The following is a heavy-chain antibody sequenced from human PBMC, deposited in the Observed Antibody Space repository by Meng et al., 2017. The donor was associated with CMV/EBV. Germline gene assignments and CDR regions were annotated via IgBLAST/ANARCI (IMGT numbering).Heavy chain of an antibody. V-gene: IGHV3-74*01. D-gene: IGHD2/OR15-2a*01. CDR3: AREVSRGNSPLDY. Sequence: GGSLRLSCAVYGGSFSGYYWSWIRQAPGKGLVWVSRINSDGSSTSYADSVKGRFTISRDNAKNTLYLQMNSLRAEDTAVYYCAREVSRGNSPLDYWGQGTLVTVSS. J-gene: IGHJ4*02. CDR1: GGSFSGYY. CDR2: INSDGSST.